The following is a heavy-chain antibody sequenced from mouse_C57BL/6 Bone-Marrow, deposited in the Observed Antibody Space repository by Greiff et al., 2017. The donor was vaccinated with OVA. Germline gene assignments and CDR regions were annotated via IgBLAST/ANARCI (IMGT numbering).Heavy chain of an antibody. J-gene: IGHJ3*01. CDR2: ISDGGSYT. CDR1: GFTFSSYA. D-gene: IGHD1-1*01. CDR3: ARVGLRGFAY. V-gene: IGHV5-4*03. Sequence: EVMLVVSGGGLVKPGGSLKLSCAASGFTFSSYAMSWVRQTPEKRLEWVATISDGGSYTYYPDNVKGRFTISRDNAKNNLYLQMSHLKSEDTAMYYCARVGLRGFAYWGQGTLVTVSA.